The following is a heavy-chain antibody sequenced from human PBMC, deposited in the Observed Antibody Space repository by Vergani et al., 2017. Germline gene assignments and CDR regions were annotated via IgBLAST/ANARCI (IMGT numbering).Heavy chain of an antibody. D-gene: IGHD1-1*01. J-gene: IGHJ6*02. CDR1: GITFSSYS. CDR3: ARRYEGDYYYGMDV. CDR2: ISSSSSYI. Sequence: EVQLVESGGGLVKPGGSLRLSCAASGITFSSYSMNWVRQAPGKGLEWVSSISSSSSYIYYADSVKGRFTISRDNAKNSLYLQMNSLRAEDTAVYYCARRYEGDYYYGMDVWGQGTTVTVSS. V-gene: IGHV3-21*01.